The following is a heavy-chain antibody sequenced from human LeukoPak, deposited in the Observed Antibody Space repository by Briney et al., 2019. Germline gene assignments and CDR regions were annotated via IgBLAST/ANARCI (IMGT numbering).Heavy chain of an antibody. V-gene: IGHV4-4*08. D-gene: IGHD1-1*01. J-gene: IGHJ3*02. CDR1: GASICTYY. CDR3: ARLQPNSGEWAFDI. CDR2: LYTRGSP. Sequence: PSETLSRTCTVAGASICTYYWRWIRQAPGKGLVGVGYLYTRGSPNYNPSLKHRLTISVDTSKNHSSQTLSSVTAADTAVYYCARLQPNSGEWAFDIWGQGTMVPVSS.